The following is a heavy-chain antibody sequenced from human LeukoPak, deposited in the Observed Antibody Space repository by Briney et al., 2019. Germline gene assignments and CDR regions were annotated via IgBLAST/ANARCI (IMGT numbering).Heavy chain of an antibody. J-gene: IGHJ2*01. CDR2: IYTSGST. CDR1: GGSISSYY. V-gene: IGHV4-4*07. D-gene: IGHD4-23*01. Sequence: SETLSLTCTVSGGSISSYYWSWIRQPAGKGLEWIGRIYTSGSTNYNPSLKSRVTMSVDTSKNQFSLKLSSVTAADTAVYYCARLKGGSTVVTKRPSLLRYFDLWGRGTLVTVSS. CDR3: ARLKGGSTVVTKRPSLLRYFDL.